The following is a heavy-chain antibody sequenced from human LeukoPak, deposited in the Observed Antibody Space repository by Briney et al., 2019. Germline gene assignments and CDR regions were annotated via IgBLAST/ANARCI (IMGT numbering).Heavy chain of an antibody. CDR3: ASSYYDSSGYHLDY. Sequence: SETLSLTCTVSGGSISSYYWGWIRQPAGKGLEWIGRIYTSGSTNYNPSLKSRVTMSVDTSKNQFSLKLSSVTAADTAVYYCASSYYDSSGYHLDYWGQGTLVTVSS. V-gene: IGHV4-4*07. J-gene: IGHJ4*02. CDR1: GGSISSYY. CDR2: IYTSGST. D-gene: IGHD3-22*01.